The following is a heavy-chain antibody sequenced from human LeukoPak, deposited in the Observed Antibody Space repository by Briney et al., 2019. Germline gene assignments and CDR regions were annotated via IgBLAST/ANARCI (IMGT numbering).Heavy chain of an antibody. V-gene: IGHV4-34*01. CDR3: ARGLINYRSGWYYCDY. CDR1: GGSFSDYY. J-gene: IGHJ4*02. D-gene: IGHD6-19*01. Sequence: SETLSLTCAVYGGSFSDYYWSWIRQPPGKGLEWIADINRSGSTNYNPSLKSRVTTSVDTSKNQLSLKLSSVTAADTAVYYCARGLINYRSGWYYCDYWGQGTLVTVSS. CDR2: INRSGST.